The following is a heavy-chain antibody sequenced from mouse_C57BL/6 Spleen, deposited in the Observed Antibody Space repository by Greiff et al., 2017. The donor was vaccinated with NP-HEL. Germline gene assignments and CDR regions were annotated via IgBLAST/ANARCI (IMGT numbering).Heavy chain of an antibody. Sequence: EVHLVESGGDLVKPGGSLKLSCAASGFTFSSYGMSWVRQTPDKRLEWVATISSGGSYTYYPDSVKGRFTISRDNAKNTLYLQMSSLKSEDTAMYYCARADYYGSSLDYWGQGTTLTVSS. J-gene: IGHJ2*01. CDR3: ARADYYGSSLDY. D-gene: IGHD1-1*01. CDR1: GFTFSSYG. V-gene: IGHV5-6*01. CDR2: ISSGGSYT.